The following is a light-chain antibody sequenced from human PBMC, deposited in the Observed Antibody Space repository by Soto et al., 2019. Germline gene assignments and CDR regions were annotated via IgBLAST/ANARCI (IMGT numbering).Light chain of an antibody. J-gene: IGLJ2*01. Sequence: QSALTQPTSASGSPGQSVTISCTGTSSDIGKYIFVSWYQQHPGKAPKLIIYEVSRRPSGVPDRFSGAKSGNTAFLTVSGLQGEDEADYYCSSYAGDNNSLFGGGTKLTVL. CDR2: EVS. CDR3: SSYAGDNNSL. CDR1: SSDIGKYIF. V-gene: IGLV2-8*01.